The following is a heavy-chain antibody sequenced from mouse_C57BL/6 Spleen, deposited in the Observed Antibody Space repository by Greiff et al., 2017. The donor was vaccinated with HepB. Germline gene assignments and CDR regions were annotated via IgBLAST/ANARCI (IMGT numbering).Heavy chain of an antibody. V-gene: IGHV1-4*01. Sequence: VQLQESGAELARPGASVKMSCKASGYTFTSYTMHWVKQRPGQGLEWIGYINPSSGYTKYNQKFKDKATLTADKSSSTAYMQLSSLTSEDSAVYYCARVGYFDYWGQGTTLTVSS. CDR2: INPSSGYT. CDR3: ARVGYFDY. J-gene: IGHJ2*01. CDR1: GYTFTSYT.